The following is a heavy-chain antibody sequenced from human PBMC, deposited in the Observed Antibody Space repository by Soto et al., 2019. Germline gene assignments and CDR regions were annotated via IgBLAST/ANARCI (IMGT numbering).Heavy chain of an antibody. V-gene: IGHV3-30*18. D-gene: IGHD3-22*01. Sequence: LRLSCAASGFTFSSYGMHWVRQAPGKGLEWVAVMSYDGSNKYYADSVKGRFTISRDNSKNTLYLQMNSLRAEDTAVYYCAKDRSGYYDSSGRYYGMDVWGQGTTVTVSS. CDR3: AKDRSGYYDSSGRYYGMDV. J-gene: IGHJ6*02. CDR1: GFTFSSYG. CDR2: MSYDGSNK.